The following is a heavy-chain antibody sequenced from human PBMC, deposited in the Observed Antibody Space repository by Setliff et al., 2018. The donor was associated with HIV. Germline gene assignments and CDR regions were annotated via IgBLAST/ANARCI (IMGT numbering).Heavy chain of an antibody. Sequence: PSETLSLTCTVSGGSIRTGAYYWGWIRQPPGKGLEWIGSIYYDGRTFYKPSLKSRLTISVDTSKNQFSLSLNSVTAADTAVYFCARGGAVSADFDPWGQGTLVTVS. J-gene: IGHJ5*02. CDR1: GGSIRTGAYY. D-gene: IGHD3-16*01. CDR3: ARGGAVSADFDP. CDR2: IYYDGRT. V-gene: IGHV4-39*07.